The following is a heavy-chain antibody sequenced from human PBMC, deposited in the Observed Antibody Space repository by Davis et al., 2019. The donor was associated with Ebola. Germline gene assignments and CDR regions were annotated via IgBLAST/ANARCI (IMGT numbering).Heavy chain of an antibody. Sequence: GESLKISCKGSGYSFTSYWIGWVRQMPGKGLEWMGIIYPGDSDTRYSPSFQGQVTISADKSISTAYLQWSSLKASDTAMYYCARRIKYYGSGSYEEDAFDIWGQGTMVTVSS. CDR2: IYPGDSDT. J-gene: IGHJ3*02. V-gene: IGHV5-51*01. CDR3: ARRIKYYGSGSYEEDAFDI. D-gene: IGHD3-10*01. CDR1: GYSFTSYW.